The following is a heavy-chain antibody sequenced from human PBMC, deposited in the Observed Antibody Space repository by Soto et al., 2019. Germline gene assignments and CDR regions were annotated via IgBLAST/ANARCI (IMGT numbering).Heavy chain of an antibody. CDR1: GGSISSGGYS. CDR3: ARDQGTGDFDY. J-gene: IGHJ4*02. V-gene: IGHV4-30-2*01. D-gene: IGHD1-1*01. Sequence: KTSETLSLTCAVSGGSISSGGYSWSWIRQPPGKGLEWIGYIYHSGSTYYSPSLKSRVTISVDRSKNQFSLKLSSVTAADTAVYYCARDQGTGDFDYWGQGTLVTVSS. CDR2: IYHSGST.